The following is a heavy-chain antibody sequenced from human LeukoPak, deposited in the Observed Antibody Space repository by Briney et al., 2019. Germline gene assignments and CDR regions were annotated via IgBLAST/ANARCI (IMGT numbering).Heavy chain of an antibody. CDR2: IYYSGST. CDR3: ARASSSSFPTSDYFDY. V-gene: IGHV4-39*07. Sequence: SETLSLTCTVSGGSISSSSYSWGWIRQPPGKGLEWIGGIYYSGSTYYNPSLKSRVTISVDTSNNQFSLKLSSVTAEDTAVYYCARASSSSFPTSDYFDYWGQGTLVTVSS. J-gene: IGHJ4*02. D-gene: IGHD6-6*01. CDR1: GGSISSSSYS.